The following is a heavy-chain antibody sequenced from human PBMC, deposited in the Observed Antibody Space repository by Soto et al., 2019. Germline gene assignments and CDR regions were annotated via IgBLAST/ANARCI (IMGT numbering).Heavy chain of an antibody. J-gene: IGHJ5*02. D-gene: IGHD2-15*01. CDR2: IKSKSDGGTT. V-gene: IGHV3-15*07. CDR1: GFIFSNTW. CDR3: TIDLFDFRGGSCYFWFDP. Sequence: EVQLVESGGGLVKPGESLRLSFAASGFIFSNTWMHWVRQAPGKGLEWVGRIKSKSDGGTTDYAAPVKGRFTISREDSKTTLFLQMHSLKTEDTAVYYCTIDLFDFRGGSCYFWFDPWGQGTLVTVSS.